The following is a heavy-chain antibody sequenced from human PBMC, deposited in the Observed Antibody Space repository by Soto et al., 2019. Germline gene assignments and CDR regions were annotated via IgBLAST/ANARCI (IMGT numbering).Heavy chain of an antibody. Sequence: GGSLRLSCAASGFTFSSYWMSWVRQAPGKGLEWVANIKQDGSEKYYVDSVKGRFTISRDNAKNSLYLQMNSLRAEDTAVYYCARDKDYGDYGECRYYYGMDVWGQGTTVTVSS. CDR2: IKQDGSEK. D-gene: IGHD4-17*01. CDR1: GFTFSSYW. CDR3: ARDKDYGDYGECRYYYGMDV. V-gene: IGHV3-7*03. J-gene: IGHJ6*02.